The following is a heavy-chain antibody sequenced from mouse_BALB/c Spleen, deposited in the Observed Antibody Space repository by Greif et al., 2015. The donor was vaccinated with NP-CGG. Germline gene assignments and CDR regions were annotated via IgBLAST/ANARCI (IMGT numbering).Heavy chain of an antibody. CDR3: ARSGYYGSSYWYFDV. Sequence: VQLKESGAELVKPGASVKLSCTASGFNIKDTYMHWVKQRPEQGLEWIGRIDPASGNTKYDPKFQGKATITADTSSNTAYLQLSSLTSEDTAVYYCARSGYYGSSYWYFDVWGAGTTVTVSS. CDR1: GFNIKDTY. D-gene: IGHD1-1*01. J-gene: IGHJ1*01. V-gene: IGHV14-3*02. CDR2: IDPASGNT.